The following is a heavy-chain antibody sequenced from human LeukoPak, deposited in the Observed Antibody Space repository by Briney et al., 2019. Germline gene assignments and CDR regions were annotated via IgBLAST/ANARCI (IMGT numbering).Heavy chain of an antibody. D-gene: IGHD3-22*01. CDR2: INPNSGGT. J-gene: IGHJ4*02. CDR3: ARDSQPYYYDSSGCDY. V-gene: IGHV1-2*02. CDR1: GYTFTGYY. Sequence: ASVKVSCKASGYTFTGYYMHWVRQAPGQGLEWMGWINPNSGGTNYAQKFQGRVTMTRDTSISTAYMGLSRLRSDDTAVYYCARDSQPYYYDSSGCDYWGQGTLVTVSS.